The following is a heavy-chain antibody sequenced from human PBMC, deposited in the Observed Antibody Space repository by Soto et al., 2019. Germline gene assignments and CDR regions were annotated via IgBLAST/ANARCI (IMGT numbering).Heavy chain of an antibody. J-gene: IGHJ5*02. V-gene: IGHV3-23*01. CDR1: GFTFSSYA. Sequence: PGGSLRLSCAASGFTFSSYAMSWVRQSPGKGLEWVSAISGSGGSTYYADSVKGRFTISRDNSKNTLYLQMNSLRAEDTAVYYCAKDGYSSGWYSRFDPWGQGTLVTVSS. D-gene: IGHD6-19*01. CDR2: ISGSGGST. CDR3: AKDGYSSGWYSRFDP.